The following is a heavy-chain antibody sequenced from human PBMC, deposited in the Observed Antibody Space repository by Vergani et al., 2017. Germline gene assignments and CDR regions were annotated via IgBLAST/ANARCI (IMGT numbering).Heavy chain of an antibody. CDR3: ARDDYYILTGYPDY. CDR2: ISYDGSNK. J-gene: IGHJ4*02. D-gene: IGHD3-9*01. CDR1: GFTFSSYG. V-gene: IGHV3-30*03. Sequence: QVQLVESGGGVVQPGRSLRLSCAASGFTFSSYGMHWVRQAPGKGLEWVAVISYDGSNKYYADSVKGRFTISRDNSKNSLYLQMNSLRAEDTAVYYCARDDYYILTGYPDYWGQGTLVTVSS.